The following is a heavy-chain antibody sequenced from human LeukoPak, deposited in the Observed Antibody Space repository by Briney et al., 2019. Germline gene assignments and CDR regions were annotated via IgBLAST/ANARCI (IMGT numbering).Heavy chain of an antibody. D-gene: IGHD3-10*01. CDR2: IYYTGTT. Sequence: SETLSLTCTVSGGSISSSLYHWGWIRQSPGKNLEWLGSIYYTGTTHYNPSLKSRVTISVDTSKNQFSLNLSSVTAADTAVYYCARTAKYYYGSETYYFFDYWGQGTLVTVSS. V-gene: IGHV4-39*01. J-gene: IGHJ4*02. CDR1: GGSISSSLYH. CDR3: ARTAKYYYGSETYYFFDY.